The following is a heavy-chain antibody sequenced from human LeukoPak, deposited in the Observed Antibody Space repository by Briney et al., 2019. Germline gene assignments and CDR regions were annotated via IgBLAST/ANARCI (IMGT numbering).Heavy chain of an antibody. V-gene: IGHV3-33*08. Sequence: GGSLRLSCAASGFTFSSYWMSWVRQAPGKGLEWVAVIWYDGSNKYYADSVKGRFTISRDNSKNTLYLQMNSLRAEDTAVYYCAREVRTTVTNWGQGTLVTVSS. CDR2: IWYDGSNK. J-gene: IGHJ4*02. D-gene: IGHD4-17*01. CDR3: AREVRTTVTN. CDR1: GFTFSSYW.